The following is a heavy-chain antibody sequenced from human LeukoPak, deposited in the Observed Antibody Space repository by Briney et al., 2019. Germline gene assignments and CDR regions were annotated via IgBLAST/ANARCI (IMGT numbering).Heavy chain of an antibody. CDR1: GFTFSIYW. J-gene: IGHJ5*02. CDR2: IKQDGSEK. Sequence: PGGSLRLSCAASGFTFSIYWMSWVRQAPGKGLEWVANIKQDGSEKYYVDSVKGRFTISRDNAKNSLYLQMNSLRAEDTAVYYCARAPHAGWFDPWGQGTLVTVSS. V-gene: IGHV3-7*01. CDR3: ARAPHAGWFDP.